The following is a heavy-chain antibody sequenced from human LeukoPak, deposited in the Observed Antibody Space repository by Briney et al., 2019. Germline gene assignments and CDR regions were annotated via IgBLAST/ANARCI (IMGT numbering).Heavy chain of an antibody. J-gene: IGHJ4*02. CDR3: ARVPSGYYPFDY. CDR1: GYSISSGYY. D-gene: IGHD3-22*01. V-gene: IGHV4-38-2*02. CDR2: IYHSGST. Sequence: KPSETLSLTCTVSGYSISSGYYWGWIRQPPGKGLEWIGSIYHSGSTYYNPSLKSRVTISVDTSKNQFSLKLSSVTAADTAVYYCARVPSGYYPFDYWGQGTLVTVSS.